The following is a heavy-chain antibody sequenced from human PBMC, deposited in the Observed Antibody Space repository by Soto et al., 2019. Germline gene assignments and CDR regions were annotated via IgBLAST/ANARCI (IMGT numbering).Heavy chain of an antibody. D-gene: IGHD1-26*01. CDR2: FDPEDGET. CDR3: ATLPVVSRWELRNFYYYGMDV. CDR1: GYTLTELS. J-gene: IGHJ6*02. Sequence: GASVKVSCKVSGYTLTELSMHWVRQAPGKGLEWMGGFDPEDGETIYAQKFQGRVTMTEDTSTDTAYMELSSLRSEDTAVYYCATLPVVSRWELRNFYYYGMDVWGQGTTVTVSS. V-gene: IGHV1-24*01.